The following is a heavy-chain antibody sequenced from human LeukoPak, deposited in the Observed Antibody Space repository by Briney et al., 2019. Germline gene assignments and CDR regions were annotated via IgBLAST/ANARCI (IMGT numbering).Heavy chain of an antibody. V-gene: IGHV3-23*01. J-gene: IGHJ4*02. Sequence: GGSLRLSCAASGFTFSSFAMNWVRQAPGKGLEWVSAISDSGGSTYYADSVKGRFTISRDNFKNTLYLQMNSLRAEDTAVYYCAKDLGSVVTPPSLDYWGQGTLVTVSS. CDR3: AKDLGSVVTPPSLDY. D-gene: IGHD4-23*01. CDR1: GFTFSSFA. CDR2: ISDSGGST.